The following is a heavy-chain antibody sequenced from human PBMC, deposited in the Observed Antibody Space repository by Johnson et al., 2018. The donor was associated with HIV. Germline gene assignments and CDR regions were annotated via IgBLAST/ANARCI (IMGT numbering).Heavy chain of an antibody. V-gene: IGHV3-7*01. D-gene: IGHD4-23*01. CDR1: GFTFSSYW. Sequence: VQLVESGGGLVKPGGSLRLSCAASGFTFSSYWMSWVRQAPGKGLEWVANIKQDGSEKYYVDSVKGRFTISRDNAKNSLYLQMNSLRAEDTAVYYCARDKDYGGNHDAFDIWGQGTMVTVSS. J-gene: IGHJ3*02. CDR3: ARDKDYGGNHDAFDI. CDR2: IKQDGSEK.